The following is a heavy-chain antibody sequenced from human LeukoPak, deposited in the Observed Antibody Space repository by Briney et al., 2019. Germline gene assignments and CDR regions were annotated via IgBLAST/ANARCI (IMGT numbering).Heavy chain of an antibody. CDR1: GFTFSSYS. V-gene: IGHV3-21*01. Sequence: GGSLRLSCAASGFTFSSYSMNWVRQAPGKGREWVSSISSSSSYIYYADSVKGRFTISRDNAKNSLYLQMNRLRAEDTPVYYCARFSSSYYDSSGADYWGQGTLVTVSS. J-gene: IGHJ4*01. CDR2: ISSSSSYI. CDR3: ARFSSSYYDSSGADY. D-gene: IGHD3-22*01.